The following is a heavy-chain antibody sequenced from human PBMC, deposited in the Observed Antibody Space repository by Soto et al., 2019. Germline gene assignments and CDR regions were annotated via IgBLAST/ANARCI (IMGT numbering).Heavy chain of an antibody. CDR3: ARVGPIVATTLTYSYYYCGMDV. J-gene: IGHJ6*02. Sequence: QVQLVQSGAEVKKPGASVKVSCKASGYTFTSYYMHWVRKAPGQGLEWMGIINPSGGSTSYAQKFQGRVTMTRDTSTSTVYMELSSLRSEDTAVYYCARVGPIVATTLTYSYYYCGMDVWGQGTTVTVSS. D-gene: IGHD5-12*01. V-gene: IGHV1-46*01. CDR2: INPSGGST. CDR1: GYTFTSYY.